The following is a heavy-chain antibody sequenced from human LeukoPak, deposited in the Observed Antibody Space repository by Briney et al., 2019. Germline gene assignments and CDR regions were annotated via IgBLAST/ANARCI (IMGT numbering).Heavy chain of an antibody. CDR3: AKGYYGDYGDY. Sequence: GGSLRLSCEASGFIFSNLGMHWVRQAPGKGLEWVAVISYDGSNKYYADSVKGRFTISRDNSKNTLYLQMNTLRDEDTAVYYCAKGYYGDYGDYWGHGTLVTVSS. J-gene: IGHJ4*01. CDR2: ISYDGSNK. V-gene: IGHV3-30*18. D-gene: IGHD4-17*01. CDR1: GFIFSNLG.